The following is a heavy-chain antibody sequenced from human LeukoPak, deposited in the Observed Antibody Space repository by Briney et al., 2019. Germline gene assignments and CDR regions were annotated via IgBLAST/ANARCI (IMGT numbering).Heavy chain of an antibody. J-gene: IGHJ4*02. D-gene: IGHD3-16*02. V-gene: IGHV3-21*04. CDR2: ISSSSSYI. Sequence: GGSLRLSCAASGFTFSSYSMNWVRQAPGKGLEWVSSISSSSSYIYYADSVKGRFTISRDNAKNSLYLQMNSLRAEDTAVYYCAKEFGDYVWGSYRYWGQGTLVTVSS. CDR3: AKEFGDYVWGSYRY. CDR1: GFTFSSYS.